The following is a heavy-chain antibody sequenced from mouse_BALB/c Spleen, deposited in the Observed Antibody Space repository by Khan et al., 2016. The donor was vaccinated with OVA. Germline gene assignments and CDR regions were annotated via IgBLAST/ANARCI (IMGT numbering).Heavy chain of an antibody. D-gene: IGHD1-1*01. J-gene: IGHJ1*01. CDR2: ISTYYGNT. CDR1: GYTFTDYA. CDR3: ARYGRSSYFDV. V-gene: IGHV1S137*01. Sequence: VQLQESGPELVRPGVSVKISCKGSGYTFTDYAMHWVKQSHAKSLEWIGVISTYYGNTNYNQKFKGKATMTVDKSSSTAYMELARLTSEDSAIYYCARYGRSSYFDVWGAGTTVTVSS.